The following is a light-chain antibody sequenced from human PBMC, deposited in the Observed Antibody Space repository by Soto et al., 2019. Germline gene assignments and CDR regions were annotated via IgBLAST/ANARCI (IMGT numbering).Light chain of an antibody. CDR1: HSISHW. CDR2: TPS. CDR3: QQYNAYRQT. Sequence: DIQRTKSPSTLSPYVGDRVTITCRASHSISHWLAWYQQKPGKAPKLLIYTPSMLHSVVPSRVSGSGSGTEFTLTISSLQHDDFASYYCQQYNAYRQTFGHGTKVEIK. J-gene: IGKJ1*01. V-gene: IGKV1-5*03.